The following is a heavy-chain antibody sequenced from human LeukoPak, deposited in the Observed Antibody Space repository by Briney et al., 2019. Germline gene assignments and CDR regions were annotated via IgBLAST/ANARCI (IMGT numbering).Heavy chain of an antibody. Sequence: PSETLSLTCTVSGGSISSSSYYWGWIRQPPGKGLEWIGSIYYSGSTYYNPSLKSRVTISVDTSKKQFSLKLSSVTAADTAVYYCARGYDSSGYYLSRWFDPWGQGTLVTVSS. CDR3: ARGYDSSGYYLSRWFDP. D-gene: IGHD3-22*01. V-gene: IGHV4-39*01. J-gene: IGHJ5*02. CDR1: GGSISSSSYY. CDR2: IYYSGST.